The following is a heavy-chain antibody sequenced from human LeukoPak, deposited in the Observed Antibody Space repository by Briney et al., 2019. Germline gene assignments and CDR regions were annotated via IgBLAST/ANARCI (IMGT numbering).Heavy chain of an antibody. D-gene: IGHD6-13*01. CDR2: ISAYNGNT. CDR1: GYTFTSYG. V-gene: IGHV1-18*01. CDR3: ARGAHKYSSSWYYFDY. Sequence: ASVKVSCKASGYTFTSYGIGWVRQAPGQGLEWMGWISAYNGNTNYAQKLQGRVTMTTDTSTSTAYMELRSLRPDDTAVYYCARGAHKYSSSWYYFDYWGQGTLVTVSS. J-gene: IGHJ4*02.